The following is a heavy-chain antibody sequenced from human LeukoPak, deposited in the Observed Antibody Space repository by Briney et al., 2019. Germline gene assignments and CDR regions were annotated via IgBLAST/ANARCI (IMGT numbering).Heavy chain of an antibody. CDR2: IYYSGST. J-gene: IGHJ4*02. CDR1: GGSISSYY. CDR3: ARGQIYFDY. Sequence: PSETLSLTCTVSGGSISSYYWSWLRQPPGKGLEWIGYIYYSGSTNYNPSLKSRVTISADTSKNQFSLKVSSVTAADSAVYYCARGQIYFDYWGQGTLVTVSS. V-gene: IGHV4-59*08.